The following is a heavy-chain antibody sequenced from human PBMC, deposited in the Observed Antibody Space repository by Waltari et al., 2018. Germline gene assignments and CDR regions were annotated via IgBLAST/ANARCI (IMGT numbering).Heavy chain of an antibody. V-gene: IGHV4-59*01. Sequence: QVQLQESGPGLVKPSETLSLTCTVSGGSISSSYRSWIRQPPGNVLEWIGYIYYSGSTNDNPSLKSLVTISVDTSKNQFSLKLSSVTAADTAVYYCARAGLVGYYYGMDVWGQGTTVTVSS. CDR3: ARAGLVGYYYGMDV. D-gene: IGHD2-8*02. CDR2: IYYSGST. CDR1: GGSISSSY. J-gene: IGHJ6*02.